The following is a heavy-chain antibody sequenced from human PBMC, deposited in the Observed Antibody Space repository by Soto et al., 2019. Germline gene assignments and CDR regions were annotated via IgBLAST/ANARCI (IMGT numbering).Heavy chain of an antibody. J-gene: IGHJ5*02. CDR3: AGDQGVAAAGITWFDP. D-gene: IGHD6-13*01. Sequence: PSETLSLTCAVSGGSISSGGYSWSWIRQPPGKGLEWIGYIYHSGSTYYNPSLKSRVTTSVDRSKNQFSLRLMSLTAADTAVYYCAGDQGVAAAGITWFDPWGQGSLVTVSS. CDR2: IYHSGST. V-gene: IGHV4-30-2*01. CDR1: GGSISSGGYS.